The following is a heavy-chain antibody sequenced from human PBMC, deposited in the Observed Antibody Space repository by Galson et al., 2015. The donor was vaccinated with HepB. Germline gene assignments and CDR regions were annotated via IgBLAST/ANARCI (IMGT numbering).Heavy chain of an antibody. D-gene: IGHD1-26*01. V-gene: IGHV1-3*01. CDR1: GYTFTSYA. CDR2: INAGNGNT. Sequence: SVKVSCKASGYTFTSYAMHWVRQAPGQRLEWMGWINAGNGNTKYSQKFQGRVTITRDTSASTAYMELSSLRSEDMAVYYCARGLLSGSYASGIGGYWGQGTLVTVSS. CDR3: ARGLLSGSYASGIGGY. J-gene: IGHJ4*02.